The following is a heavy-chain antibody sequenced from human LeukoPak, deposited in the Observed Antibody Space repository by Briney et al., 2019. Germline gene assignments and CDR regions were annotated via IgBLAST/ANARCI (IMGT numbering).Heavy chain of an antibody. J-gene: IGHJ3*02. D-gene: IGHD2-15*01. CDR2: IKQDGSEK. Sequence: GGSRRLSCAAAEFTFSTYWMTWVRQAPGKWLEWVADIKQDGSEKYYVASVKGRFTISRQNAKKSLFLQMNSLRAEDTAVYYCARHRSGGSQDDAFDIWGQGTLVTVSS. CDR1: EFTFSTYW. CDR3: ARHRSGGSQDDAFDI. V-gene: IGHV3-7*01.